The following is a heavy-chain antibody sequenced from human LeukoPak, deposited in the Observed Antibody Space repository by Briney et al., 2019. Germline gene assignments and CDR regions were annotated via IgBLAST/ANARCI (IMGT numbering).Heavy chain of an antibody. CDR1: GYTFTSYD. J-gene: IGHJ5*02. CDR3: ASTAARGALNWFDP. CDR2: IIPILGIA. Sequence: GASVKVSCKASGYTFTSYDINWVRQAPGQGLEWMGRIIPILGIANYAQKFQGRVTITADKSTSTAYMELSSLRSEDTAVYYCASTAARGALNWFDPWGQGTLVTVSS. D-gene: IGHD3-10*01. V-gene: IGHV1-69*04.